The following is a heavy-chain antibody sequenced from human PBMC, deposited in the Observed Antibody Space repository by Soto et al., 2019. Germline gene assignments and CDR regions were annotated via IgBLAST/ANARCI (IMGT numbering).Heavy chain of an antibody. CDR3: ARAWSGIVGASPPSYYYYGMDV. J-gene: IGHJ6*02. CDR2: ISAYNGNT. V-gene: IGHV1-18*01. Sequence: ASVKVSCKASGYTFTSYGISWVRQAPGQGLEWMGWISAYNGNTNYAQKLQGRVTMTTDTSTSTAYMELRSLRSDDTAVYYCARAWSGIVGASPPSYYYYGMDVWGQGTTVTAP. D-gene: IGHD1-26*01. CDR1: GYTFTSYG.